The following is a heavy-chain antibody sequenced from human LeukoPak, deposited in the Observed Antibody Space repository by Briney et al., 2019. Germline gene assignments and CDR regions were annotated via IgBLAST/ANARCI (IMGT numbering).Heavy chain of an antibody. CDR1: GFTFTNYA. CDR3: AACHGSGTPYLNAADY. CDR2: ISGSGGST. D-gene: IGHD3-10*01. J-gene: IGHJ4*02. V-gene: IGHV3-23*01. Sequence: PGGSLRLSCAASGFTFTNYAMTWVRQAPGKGLEWVSAISGSGGSTYYTDSVKGRFTISRDNFKNTLYLQMNSLRVEDTAVYYCAACHGSGTPYLNAADYWGQGTLVTVSS.